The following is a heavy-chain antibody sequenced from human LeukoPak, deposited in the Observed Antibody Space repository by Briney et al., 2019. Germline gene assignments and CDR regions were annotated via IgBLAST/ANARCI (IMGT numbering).Heavy chain of an antibody. CDR1: GFTFSSYA. CDR2: ISGSGGST. V-gene: IGHV3-23*01. D-gene: IGHD3-16*02. CDR3: AKEYYDYVWGSYRYRPSFDP. J-gene: IGHJ5*02. Sequence: GGSLRLSCAASGFTFSSYAMSWVRQAPGKGLEWVSAISGSGGSTYYADSVKGRFTISRDHSKNTLYLQMNSLRAEDTAVYYCAKEYYDYVWGSYRYRPSFDPWGQGTLVTVSS.